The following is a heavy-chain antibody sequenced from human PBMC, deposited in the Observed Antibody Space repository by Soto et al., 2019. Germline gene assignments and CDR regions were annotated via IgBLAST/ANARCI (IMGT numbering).Heavy chain of an antibody. CDR3: AKDREMHGPVAAADYYFDY. D-gene: IGHD6-13*01. V-gene: IGHV3-43*01. Sequence: GGSLRLSCAASGFTFDDYTMHWVRQAPGKGLEWVSLISWDGGSTYYADSVKGRFTISRDNSKNTLYLQMNSLRAEDTAVYYCAKDREMHGPVAAADYYFDYWGQGTLVTVSS. J-gene: IGHJ4*02. CDR1: GFTFDDYT. CDR2: ISWDGGST.